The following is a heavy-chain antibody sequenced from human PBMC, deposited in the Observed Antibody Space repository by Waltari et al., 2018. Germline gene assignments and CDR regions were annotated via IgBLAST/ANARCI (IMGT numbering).Heavy chain of an antibody. Sequence: QLQLQESGPGLVQTLETLSLTSTVSGGPIRKRSHYWGWLRQPPGKGLEWIGSVYPSGTTTYHPSLKSRVTISVDTSKNQFSLKLRSVTAADTAVYYCARDDIPATGPLDSWGQGTLVTVSS. CDR2: VYPSGTT. J-gene: IGHJ4*02. CDR3: ARDDIPATGPLDS. CDR1: GGPIRKRSHY. D-gene: IGHD2-15*01. V-gene: IGHV4-39*07.